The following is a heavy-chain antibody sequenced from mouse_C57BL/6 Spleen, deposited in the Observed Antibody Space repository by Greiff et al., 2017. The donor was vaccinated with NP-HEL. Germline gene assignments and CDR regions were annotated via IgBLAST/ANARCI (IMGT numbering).Heavy chain of an antibody. CDR1: GYTFTSYW. J-gene: IGHJ4*01. V-gene: IGHV1-55*01. Sequence: VQLQQPGAELVKPGASVKMSCKASGYTFTSYWITWVKQRPGQGLEWIGDIYPGSGSTNYNEKFKSKATLTVDTSSSTAYMQLSSLTSEDSAVYYCARDHYYYGSTNLYYAMDYWGQGTSVTVSS. CDR3: ARDHYYYGSTNLYYAMDY. CDR2: IYPGSGST. D-gene: IGHD1-1*01.